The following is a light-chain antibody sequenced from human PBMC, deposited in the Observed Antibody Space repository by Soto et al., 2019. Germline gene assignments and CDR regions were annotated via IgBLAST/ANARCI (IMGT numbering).Light chain of an antibody. Sequence: QSVLTQPPSVSGAPGQGVTISCTGSSSNIGAGYDVHWYQQLPGTAPKLLIYAHTNRPSGVPDRFSASTSGTSASLAITGLQAEDEADYYCQSYDSTLSGSRVFGGGTKVTVL. J-gene: IGLJ3*02. CDR1: SSNIGAGYD. V-gene: IGLV1-40*01. CDR2: AHT. CDR3: QSYDSTLSGSRV.